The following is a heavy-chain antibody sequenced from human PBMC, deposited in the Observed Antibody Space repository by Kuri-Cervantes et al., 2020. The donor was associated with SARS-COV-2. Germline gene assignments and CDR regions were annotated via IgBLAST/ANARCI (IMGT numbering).Heavy chain of an antibody. CDR2: ISYDGSNK. CDR3: AREGWSGYSHQYYFDY. D-gene: IGHD3-3*01. V-gene: IGHV3-30-3*01. CDR1: GFTFSSYA. J-gene: IGHJ4*02. Sequence: GGSLRLSCAASGFTFSSYAMHWVRQAPGKGLEWVAVISYDGSNKYYADSVKGRFTISGDNSKNTLYLQMNSLRAEDTAVYYCAREGWSGYSHQYYFDYWGQGTLVTVSS.